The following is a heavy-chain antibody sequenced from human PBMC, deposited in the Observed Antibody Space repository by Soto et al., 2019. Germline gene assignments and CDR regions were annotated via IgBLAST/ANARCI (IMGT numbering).Heavy chain of an antibody. V-gene: IGHV3-23*01. Sequence: GGSLRLSCAASGFTFSSYAMSWVRQAPGKGLEWVSAISGSGGSTYYADSVKGRFTISRDNSKNTLYLQMNSLRAEDTAVYYCAKDRVAVPAAIDYYYYGMDVWGQGTSVTVSS. CDR2: ISGSGGST. CDR1: GFTFSSYA. CDR3: AKDRVAVPAAIDYYYYGMDV. J-gene: IGHJ6*02. D-gene: IGHD2-2*02.